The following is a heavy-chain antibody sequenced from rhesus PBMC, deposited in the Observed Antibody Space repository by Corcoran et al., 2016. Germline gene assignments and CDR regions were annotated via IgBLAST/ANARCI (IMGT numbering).Heavy chain of an antibody. CDR3: VRGGENRFDV. CDR1: GVSISRNY. V-gene: IGHV4-173*01. D-gene: IGHD1-44*02. Sequence: QLQLQESCPVLVKPSATLSLTCAVSGVSISRNYWTWIRKPPGKGLEWIGRISASGGSADYNTSLRSRVTISADTSKNQFSVKLSSVTAADTAVYYCVRGGENRFDVWGPGVLVTVSS. J-gene: IGHJ5-1*01. CDR2: ISASGGSA.